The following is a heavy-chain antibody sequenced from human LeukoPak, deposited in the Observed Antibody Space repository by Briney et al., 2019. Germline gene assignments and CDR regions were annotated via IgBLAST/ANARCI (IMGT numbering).Heavy chain of an antibody. CDR2: ISAYNGNT. Sequence: ASVKVSCKASGYTFTSYGTSWVRQAPGQGLEWMGWISAYNGNTNYARKLQGRVTMTTDTSTSTAYMELRSLRSDDTAVYSCARVVVTAAINFGCYYYYMDVSGKGTMVTVSS. J-gene: IGHJ6*03. CDR1: GYTFTSYG. CDR3: ARVVVTAAINFGCYYYYMDV. D-gene: IGHD2-2*02. V-gene: IGHV1-18*01.